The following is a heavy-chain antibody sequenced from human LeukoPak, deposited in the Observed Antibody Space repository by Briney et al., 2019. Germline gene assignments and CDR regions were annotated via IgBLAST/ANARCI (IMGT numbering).Heavy chain of an antibody. CDR2: ISGSGGST. J-gene: IGHJ4*02. CDR3: ARDSLRYFDWPYDY. D-gene: IGHD3-9*01. CDR1: GFTFSNYA. Sequence: GGSLRLSCAASGFTFSNYAMSWVRQAPGKGLEWVSAISGSGGSTYYADSVKGRFTISRDNSKNTLYLQMSSLRAEDTAVYYCARDSLRYFDWPYDYWGQGTLVTVSS. V-gene: IGHV3-23*01.